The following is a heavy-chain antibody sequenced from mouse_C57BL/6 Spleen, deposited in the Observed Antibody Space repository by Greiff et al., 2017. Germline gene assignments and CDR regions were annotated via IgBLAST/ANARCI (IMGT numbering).Heavy chain of an antibody. CDR1: GYTFTDYE. Sequence: QVQLKESGAELVRPGASVTLSCKASGYTFTDYEMHWVKQTPVHGLEWIGAIDPETGGTAYNQKFKGKAILTADKSSSTASMELRSLTSEDSAVNYCTSDTIVYYAMDYWGQGTSGTVSS. J-gene: IGHJ4*01. V-gene: IGHV1-15*01. CDR2: IDPETGGT. D-gene: IGHD2-12*01. CDR3: TSDTIVYYAMDY.